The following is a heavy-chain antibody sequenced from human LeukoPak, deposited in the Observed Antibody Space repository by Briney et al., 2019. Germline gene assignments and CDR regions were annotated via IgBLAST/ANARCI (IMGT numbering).Heavy chain of an antibody. CDR1: GFTFSSYA. CDR3: ARPGYSSGWANFDY. D-gene: IGHD6-19*01. Sequence: GGSLRLSCAASGFTFSSYAMSWVRQAPGKGLEWVSGIGGSGGSTYYADSVKGRFTISRDNSKNTQYLLMNSLRAEDTAVYYCARPGYSSGWANFDYWGQGTLVTVSS. V-gene: IGHV3-23*01. CDR2: IGGSGGST. J-gene: IGHJ4*02.